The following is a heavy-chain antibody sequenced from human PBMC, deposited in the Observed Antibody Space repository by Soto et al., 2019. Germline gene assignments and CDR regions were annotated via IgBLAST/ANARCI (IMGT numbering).Heavy chain of an antibody. V-gene: IGHV1-18*01. D-gene: IGHD2-15*01. CDR2: ISAYNGKT. CDR3: ARDRRILDF. J-gene: IGHJ4*02. CDR1: GYTFTNYG. Sequence: QVQLVQSGTEVKKPGASVKVSCKASGYTFTNYGISWVRQAPGQGLEWMGWISAYNGKTNCTQKFQGSVTMTTHTSTSTAYLELRSLRSDDTAVYYCARDRRILDFWGQGTLVTVSS.